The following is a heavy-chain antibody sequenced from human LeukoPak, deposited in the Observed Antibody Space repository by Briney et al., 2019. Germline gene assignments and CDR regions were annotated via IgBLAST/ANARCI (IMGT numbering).Heavy chain of an antibody. D-gene: IGHD5/OR15-5a*01. V-gene: IGHV3-43*02. Sequence: PGGSLRLSCAASGFTFHNYAIHWVRQAPGKGLEWVSLTSGDGITTYFADSVKGRFTISRDNSKSSLFLQMNSLGTEDTALYYCARDHVYGGADYWGQGTLATVSS. CDR3: ARDHVYGGADY. CDR2: TSGDGITT. CDR1: GFTFHNYA. J-gene: IGHJ4*02.